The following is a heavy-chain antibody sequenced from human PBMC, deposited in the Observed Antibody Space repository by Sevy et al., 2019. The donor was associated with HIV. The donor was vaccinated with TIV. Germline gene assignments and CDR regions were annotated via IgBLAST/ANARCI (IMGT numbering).Heavy chain of an antibody. V-gene: IGHV3-13*01. CDR3: ARDLLFTMIVVVRGNGV. Sequence: GGSLRLSCAASGFTFSSYDMHWVRQATGKGLEWVSAIGTAGDTYYPGSVKGRFTISRENAKNSLYLQMNSLRAGDTAVYYCARDLLFTMIVVVRGNGVWGHGTTVTVSS. J-gene: IGHJ6*02. CDR2: IGTAGDT. D-gene: IGHD3-22*01. CDR1: GFTFSSYD.